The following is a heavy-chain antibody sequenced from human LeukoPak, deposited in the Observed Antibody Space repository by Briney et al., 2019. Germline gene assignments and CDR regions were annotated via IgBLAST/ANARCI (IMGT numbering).Heavy chain of an antibody. CDR1: GFTFSSNG. V-gene: IGHV3-30*02. D-gene: IGHD3-10*01. CDR2: IRFDGINK. J-gene: IGHJ4*02. CDR3: ARDLLWFGEGSFDL. Sequence: PGGSLRLSCAASGFTFSSNGMHWVRQAPGKGLEWVAFIRFDGINKYYADSVKGRFTISRDNSKNTLNLQMNSLRAEDTAVYCCARDLLWFGEGSFDLWGQGTLVTVSS.